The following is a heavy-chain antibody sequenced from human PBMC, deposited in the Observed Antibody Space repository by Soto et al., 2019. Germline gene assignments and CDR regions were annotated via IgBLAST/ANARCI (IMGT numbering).Heavy chain of an antibody. CDR1: GLIFSNYW. J-gene: IGHJ4*02. Sequence: DVQLVESGGGLVQPGGSLRLSCTASGLIFSNYWMTWVRQAPGKGPEWVANIKEDGSQIDYVDSVKGRFTVSRDNAKNSVYLQMNTLSVEDTAIYYCARGGSDSSWYWRDWGQGALVTASS. CDR3: ARGGSDSSWYWRD. CDR2: IKEDGSQI. V-gene: IGHV3-7*04. D-gene: IGHD6-13*01.